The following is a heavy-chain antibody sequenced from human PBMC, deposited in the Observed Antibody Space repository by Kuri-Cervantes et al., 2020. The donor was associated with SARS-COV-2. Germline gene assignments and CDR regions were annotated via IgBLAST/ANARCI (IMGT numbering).Heavy chain of an antibody. CDR1: GVSISSYH. Sequence: SETLSLTCTVSGVSISSYHWSWIRQPPGKGLEWIVYIDDIGSLKNNPSLQSRVTISVDTSKSQLSLKLSSVTAADTAVYYCARGFFGVVRGYAFDMWGQGTMVTVSS. CDR3: ARGFFGVVRGYAFDM. J-gene: IGHJ3*02. D-gene: IGHD3-3*01. V-gene: IGHV4-59*01. CDR2: IDDIGSL.